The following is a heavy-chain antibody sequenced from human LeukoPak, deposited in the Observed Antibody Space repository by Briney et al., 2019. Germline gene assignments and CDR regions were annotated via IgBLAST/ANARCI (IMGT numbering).Heavy chain of an antibody. V-gene: IGHV4-59*12. CDR3: ARDRGPGEWFGGFDY. CDR2: IYYSGST. CDR1: GGSISSYY. D-gene: IGHD3-10*01. Sequence: SETLSLTCTVSGGSISSYYWSWIRQPPGKGLEWIGYIYYSGSTNYNPSLMSRVTISVDTSKNQFSLKLSSVTAADTAVYYCARDRGPGEWFGGFDYWGQGTLVAVSS. J-gene: IGHJ4*02.